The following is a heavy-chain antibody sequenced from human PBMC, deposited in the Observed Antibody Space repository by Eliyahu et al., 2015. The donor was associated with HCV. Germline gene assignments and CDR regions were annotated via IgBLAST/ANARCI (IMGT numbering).Heavy chain of an antibody. Sequence: SVRVSCKASGYTSNRFGITWVRXAPGQGLEWMGWISAYNGDTKYSQXXQGRVTMTTXTSTTXVNMELRSLRSDDTAVYYCARDHYRRGYGVDIWGQGTTVTVSS. J-gene: IGHJ6*02. D-gene: IGHD3-10*01. CDR2: ISAYNGDT. V-gene: IGHV1-18*01. CDR1: GYTSNRFG. CDR3: ARDHYRRGYGVDI.